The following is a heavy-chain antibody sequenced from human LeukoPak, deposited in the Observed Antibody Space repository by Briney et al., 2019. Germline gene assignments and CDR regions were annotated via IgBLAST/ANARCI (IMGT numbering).Heavy chain of an antibody. D-gene: IGHD6-19*01. CDR2: INPNSGGT. Sequence: DSVKVSCKASGYTFTGYYMHWVRQAPGQGLEWMGWINPNSGGTNYAQKFQGRVTMTRDTSISTAYMELSRLRSDDTAVYYCARDQQWDYYYMDVWGKGTTVTVSS. J-gene: IGHJ6*03. V-gene: IGHV1-2*02. CDR3: ARDQQWDYYYMDV. CDR1: GYTFTGYY.